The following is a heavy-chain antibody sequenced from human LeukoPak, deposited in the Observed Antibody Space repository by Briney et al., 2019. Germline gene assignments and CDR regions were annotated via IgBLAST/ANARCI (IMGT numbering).Heavy chain of an antibody. D-gene: IGHD1-26*01. CDR3: ARSYSGSYHPAGWFDP. Sequence: SVKVSCKASGGTFSSYAISWVRQAPGQGLEWMGGIIPIFGTANYAQKFQGRVTITADESTSTAYMVLSSLRSEDTAVYYCARSYSGSYHPAGWFDPWGQGTLVTVSS. CDR1: GGTFSSYA. V-gene: IGHV1-69*13. CDR2: IIPIFGTA. J-gene: IGHJ5*02.